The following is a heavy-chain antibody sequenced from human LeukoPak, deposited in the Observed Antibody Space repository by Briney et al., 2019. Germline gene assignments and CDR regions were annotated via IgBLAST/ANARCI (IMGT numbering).Heavy chain of an antibody. Sequence: ASVKVSCKASGYTFTSYDINWVRQATGQGLEWMGWMNPNSGDTGYAQKFQGRVTMTRNTSISTAHMELSSLRSEDTAVYYCASGGYYDFWSGPNWFDPWGQGTLVTVSS. J-gene: IGHJ5*02. CDR1: GYTFTSYD. CDR2: MNPNSGDT. D-gene: IGHD3-3*01. V-gene: IGHV1-8*01. CDR3: ASGGYYDFWSGPNWFDP.